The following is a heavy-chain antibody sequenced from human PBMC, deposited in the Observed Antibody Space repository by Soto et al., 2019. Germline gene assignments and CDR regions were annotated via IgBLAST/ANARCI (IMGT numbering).Heavy chain of an antibody. V-gene: IGHV4-34*01. Sequence: QVQLQQWGAGLLKPSETLSLTCAVYGGSFSGYYWSWIRQPPGKGLEWIGEINHSGSTNYNPSLKSRVTISVDTSKNQFSLKLSSVTAAYTAVYYCARGGLAYCGGDCSDFDYWGQGTLVTVSS. CDR2: INHSGST. CDR3: ARGGLAYCGGDCSDFDY. D-gene: IGHD2-21*02. CDR1: GGSFSGYY. J-gene: IGHJ4*02.